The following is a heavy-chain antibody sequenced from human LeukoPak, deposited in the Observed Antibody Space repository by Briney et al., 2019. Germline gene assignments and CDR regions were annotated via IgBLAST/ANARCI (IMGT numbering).Heavy chain of an antibody. Sequence: SETLSLTCTVSGYSISSGYYWGWIRQPPGKGLEWIGSIYYSGSTYYNPSLKSRVTISVDTSKNQFSLKLSSVTAADTAVYYCAKLGSKSDYWGQGTLVTVSS. CDR1: GYSISSGYY. V-gene: IGHV4-38-2*02. D-gene: IGHD5/OR15-5a*01. CDR2: IYYSGST. CDR3: AKLGSKSDY. J-gene: IGHJ4*02.